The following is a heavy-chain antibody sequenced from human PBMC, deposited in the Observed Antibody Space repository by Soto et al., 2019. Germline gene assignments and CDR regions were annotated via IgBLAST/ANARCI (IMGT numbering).Heavy chain of an antibody. CDR2: INTDGRDT. Sequence: PGGSLRLSCAASGFIFSSDWLHWVRQAPGGGLVWVARINTDGRDTSYADSVKGRFTISRDNFKETLYLQMNSLGAEDTAMYYCGRGDFFDISGPFSDACDIWGXVTMFTV. CDR1: GFIFSSDW. CDR3: GRGDFFDISGPFSDACDI. J-gene: IGHJ3*02. V-gene: IGHV3-74*01. D-gene: IGHD3-22*01.